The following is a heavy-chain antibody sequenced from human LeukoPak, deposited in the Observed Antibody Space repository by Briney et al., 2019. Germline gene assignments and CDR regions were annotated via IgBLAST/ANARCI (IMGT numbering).Heavy chain of an antibody. CDR3: ARVDYGDALFGY. CDR2: IYSGGST. J-gene: IGHJ4*02. D-gene: IGHD4-17*01. CDR1: GFTVSSNY. V-gene: IGHV3-53*01. Sequence: GGSLRLSCAASGFTVSSNYMSWVRQAPGKGLEWVSVIYSGGSTYYADSVKGRFTISRDNSKNTLYLQMNSLRAEDTAVYYCARVDYGDALFGYWSQGTLVTVSS.